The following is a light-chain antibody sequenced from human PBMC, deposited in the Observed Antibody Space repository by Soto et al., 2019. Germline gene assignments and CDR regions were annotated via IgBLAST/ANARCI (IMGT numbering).Light chain of an antibody. CDR1: SSDIGNYNY. J-gene: IGLJ2*01. CDR3: SSYTRSNTMV. V-gene: IGLV2-14*01. CDR2: EVT. Sequence: QSALTQPASVSGSPGQSITISCTGTSSDIGNYNYVSWYQQHPGKAPKLIIYEVTNRPSGVSDRFSGSKSGNTASLTISGLQAEDEADYHCSSYTRSNTMVLGGGTKLTVL.